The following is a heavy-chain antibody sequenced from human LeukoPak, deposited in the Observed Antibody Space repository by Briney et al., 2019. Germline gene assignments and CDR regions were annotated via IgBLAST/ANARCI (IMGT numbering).Heavy chain of an antibody. D-gene: IGHD3-22*01. J-gene: IGHJ4*02. CDR2: IYSGGST. CDR3: AKERGSSGYYYAY. V-gene: IGHV3-53*05. Sequence: GGSLRLSCAASGFTVSSNYMSWVRQAPGKGLEWVSVIYSGGSTYYADSVKGRFTISRDNSKNTLYLQMNSLRAEDTAVYYCAKERGSSGYYYAYWGQGTLVTVST. CDR1: GFTVSSNY.